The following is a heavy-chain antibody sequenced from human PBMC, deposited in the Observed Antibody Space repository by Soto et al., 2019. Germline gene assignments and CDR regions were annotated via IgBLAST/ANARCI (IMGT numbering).Heavy chain of an antibody. Sequence: ASVKVSCKASGYTFTGYYMHWVRQAPGQGLEWMGWINPNSGGTNYAQKFQGRVTMTKDTSISTAYMELSRLRSEVTAVYYRASDRATIFGVVTKITPFDYWGQGTLVTVSS. D-gene: IGHD3-3*01. J-gene: IGHJ4*02. CDR1: GYTFTGYY. CDR3: ASDRATIFGVVTKITPFDY. CDR2: INPNSGGT. V-gene: IGHV1-2*02.